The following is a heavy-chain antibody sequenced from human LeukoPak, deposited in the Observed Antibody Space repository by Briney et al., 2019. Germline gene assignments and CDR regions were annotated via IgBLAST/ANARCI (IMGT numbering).Heavy chain of an antibody. CDR3: ARVRQRGYYDSSGYYSFDY. Sequence: ASVKVSCKASGYTFTGYYMHWVRQAPGQGLEWMGRINPNSGGTNYAQKFQGRVTMTRDTSISTAYMELSRLRSDDTAVYYCARVRQRGYYDSSGYYSFDYWGQGTLATVSS. CDR2: INPNSGGT. J-gene: IGHJ4*02. CDR1: GYTFTGYY. V-gene: IGHV1-2*06. D-gene: IGHD3-22*01.